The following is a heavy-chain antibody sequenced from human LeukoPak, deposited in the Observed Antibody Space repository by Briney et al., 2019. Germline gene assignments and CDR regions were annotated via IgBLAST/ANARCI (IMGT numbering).Heavy chain of an antibody. D-gene: IGHD2-8*02. CDR2: IDPDGITT. Sequence: PGGSLRLSCAASGFTLSGYWMHWVRQAPGEGLVWVSRIDPDGITTNYADSVKGRFTTSRDNARNTLYLQMNSLTAEDTALYYCTRVQAGRSGLMDVWGRGTTVTVSS. CDR3: TRVQAGRSGLMDV. J-gene: IGHJ6*02. CDR1: GFTLSGYW. V-gene: IGHV3-74*01.